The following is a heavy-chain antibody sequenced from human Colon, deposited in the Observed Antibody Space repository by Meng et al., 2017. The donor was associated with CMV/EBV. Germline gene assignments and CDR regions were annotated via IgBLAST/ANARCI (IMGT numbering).Heavy chain of an antibody. V-gene: IGHV1-2*02. D-gene: IGHD3-10*01. CDR3: ATTMVRGVISTFDY. J-gene: IGHJ4*02. CDR1: GYTFTGYY. CDR2: INPNSGGT. Sequence: ASVKVSCKASGYTFTGYYMHWVRQAPGQGLEWMGWINPNSGGTNYAQKFQGRVTMTRDTSISTAYMELSRLRSDDTAVYYCATTMVRGVISTFDYWGQGTLVTVPQ.